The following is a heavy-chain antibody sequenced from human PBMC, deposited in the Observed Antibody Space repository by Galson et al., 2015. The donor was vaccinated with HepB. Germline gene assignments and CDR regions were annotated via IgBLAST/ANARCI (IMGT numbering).Heavy chain of an antibody. CDR2: IRSKANSYAT. CDR1: GFTYRTYA. D-gene: IGHD6-19*01. Sequence: SLRLSCAASGFTYRTYAMSWVRQAPGKGLEWIGRIRSKANSYATGYAASVKGRFTISRDDSKNTAYLQMNSLKTEDTAVYYCTRRGDSGWYGKEDYWGQGTLVTVPS. V-gene: IGHV3-73*01. CDR3: TRRGDSGWYGKEDY. J-gene: IGHJ4*02.